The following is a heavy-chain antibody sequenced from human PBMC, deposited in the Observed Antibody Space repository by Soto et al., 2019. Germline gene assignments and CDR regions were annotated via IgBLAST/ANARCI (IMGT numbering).Heavy chain of an antibody. Sequence: EVQLLESGGGLVQPGGSLRLSCAASGFTFSSYAMSWVRQAPGKGLEWVSAISGSGGSTYYADSVKGRFTISRDNSKNTLYLQMNSLRAEDTAVYYCAKDRNKADIVVVPAAMSFDYWGQGTLVTVSS. J-gene: IGHJ4*02. D-gene: IGHD2-2*01. CDR2: ISGSGGST. V-gene: IGHV3-23*01. CDR1: GFTFSSYA. CDR3: AKDRNKADIVVVPAAMSFDY.